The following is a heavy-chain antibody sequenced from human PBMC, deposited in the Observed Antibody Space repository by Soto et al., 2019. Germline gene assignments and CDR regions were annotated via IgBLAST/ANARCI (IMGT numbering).Heavy chain of an antibody. CDR2: ISGSGGST. Sequence: GGSLRLSRAASGFTFSSYAMSWVRQAPGKGLEWVSAISGSGGSTYYADSVKGRFTISRDNSKNTLYLQMNSLRAEDTAVYYCAKDFEGRGYSYDYFDYWGQGTLVTVSS. J-gene: IGHJ4*02. CDR3: AKDFEGRGYSYDYFDY. V-gene: IGHV3-23*01. D-gene: IGHD5-18*01. CDR1: GFTFSSYA.